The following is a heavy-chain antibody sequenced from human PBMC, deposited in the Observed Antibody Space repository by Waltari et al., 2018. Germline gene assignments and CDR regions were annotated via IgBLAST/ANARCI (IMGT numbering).Heavy chain of an antibody. D-gene: IGHD5-18*01. Sequence: EVQLVESGGGLVQPGGSLRLSCAASGFTFSSYSMNWVRQAPGKGPEWVSYISSSSSTIYYADSVKGRFTISRDNAKNSLYLQMNSLRAEDTAVYYCARDPRSAAMAFDYWGQGTLVTVSS. CDR2: ISSSSSTI. V-gene: IGHV3-48*04. J-gene: IGHJ4*02. CDR1: GFTFSSYS. CDR3: ARDPRSAAMAFDY.